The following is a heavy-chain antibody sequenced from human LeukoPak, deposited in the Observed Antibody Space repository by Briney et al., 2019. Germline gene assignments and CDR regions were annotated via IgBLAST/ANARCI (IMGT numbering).Heavy chain of an antibody. CDR3: VLSQANSITQFFDY. CDR2: NSSRSTFI. D-gene: IGHD2/OR15-2a*01. V-gene: IGHV3-21*01. Sequence: GGSLRLSCAASGFNFGSYTMHWVRQAPGKGLEWVSSNSSRSTFIHYADSVKGRFTISRDNSKSSLLLLMNSLRAEDTAVYYCVLSQANSITQFFDYWGQGALVTVSS. J-gene: IGHJ4*02. CDR1: GFNFGSYT.